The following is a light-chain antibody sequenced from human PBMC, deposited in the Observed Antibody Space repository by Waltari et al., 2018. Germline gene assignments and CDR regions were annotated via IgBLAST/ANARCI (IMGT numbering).Light chain of an antibody. V-gene: IGKV3-15*01. CDR1: QSVKTN. J-gene: IGKJ2*01. Sequence: EIVMTQSPATLSVSPGESAVLSCRASQSVKTNLAWYQQKPGQAPRVLVYGASRRARGVPDRFSGSGSETEFTLTISSLQSEDFAVYYCQQYNTWPPNYTFGQGTKLEIK. CDR2: GAS. CDR3: QQYNTWPPNYT.